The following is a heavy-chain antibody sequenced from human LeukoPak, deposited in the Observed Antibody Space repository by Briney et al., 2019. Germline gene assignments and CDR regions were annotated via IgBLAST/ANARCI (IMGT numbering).Heavy chain of an antibody. V-gene: IGHV4-38-2*02. CDR2: IYHSGST. J-gene: IGHJ4*02. Sequence: PSETLSLTCTVSGYSISSGYYWGWIRQPPGKGLEWIGSIYHSGSTYYNPSLKSRVTISVDTSKNQFSLKLSSVTAADTAVYYCARVDPRSGAKYFDYWGQGTLVTVSS. CDR3: ARVDPRSGAKYFDY. D-gene: IGHD3-3*01. CDR1: GYSISSGYY.